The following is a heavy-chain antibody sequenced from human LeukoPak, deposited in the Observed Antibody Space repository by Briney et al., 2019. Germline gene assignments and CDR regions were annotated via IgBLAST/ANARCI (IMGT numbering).Heavy chain of an antibody. CDR1: GYTFTSYG. V-gene: IGHV1-18*01. D-gene: IGHD3-22*01. Sequence: ASVKVSCKASGYTFTSYGISWVRQAPGQGLEWMGWISAYNGNTNYAQKLQGRVTMTTDTSTSTAYMELRSLRSDDTAVCYCARQYYYDSSGLGYDYWGQGTLVTVSS. CDR3: ARQYYYDSSGLGYDY. CDR2: ISAYNGNT. J-gene: IGHJ4*02.